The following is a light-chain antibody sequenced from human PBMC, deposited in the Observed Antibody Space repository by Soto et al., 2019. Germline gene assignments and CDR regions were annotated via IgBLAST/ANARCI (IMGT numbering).Light chain of an antibody. V-gene: IGKV3-20*01. Sequence: ELLLPPSAATLSLSPGEGATLSCSASQSVSSSYLACYQQKLGQALRLLIYGASSRATGIPDRFRGSGCGRGSLFTNSRLGSEEFAVYYCQQYGSSPRKFGKGTKVDI. CDR3: QQYGSSPRK. CDR2: GAS. CDR1: QSVSSSY. J-gene: IGKJ1*01.